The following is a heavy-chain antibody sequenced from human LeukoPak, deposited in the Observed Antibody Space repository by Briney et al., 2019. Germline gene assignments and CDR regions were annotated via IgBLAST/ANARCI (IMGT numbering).Heavy chain of an antibody. CDR3: AKSGPVRGVIPDY. CDR1: GFTFSSYD. V-gene: IGHV3-23*01. Sequence: GALRLSCAASGFTFSSYDMSWVRQAPGQGLEWVSGISGSGGSTYYADSVKGRFTISRDNSKNMLYLQMNSLRAEDTALYYCAKSGPVRGVIPDYWGQGTLVTVSS. CDR2: ISGSGGST. D-gene: IGHD3-10*01. J-gene: IGHJ4*02.